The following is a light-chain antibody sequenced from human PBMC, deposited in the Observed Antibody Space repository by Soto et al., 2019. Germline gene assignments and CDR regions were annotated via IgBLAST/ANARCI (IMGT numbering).Light chain of an antibody. CDR2: GAS. V-gene: IGKV3D-7*01. Sequence: PGEGATLSCMASHSVSSSYIAWYQQRPGQTPSLLIYGASTRATGIPDRFSGSGSGTDFTLTISSLQAEDVAVYYCQQYYTSPRITFGQGTRLEIK. CDR3: QQYYTSPRIT. J-gene: IGKJ5*01. CDR1: HSVSSSY.